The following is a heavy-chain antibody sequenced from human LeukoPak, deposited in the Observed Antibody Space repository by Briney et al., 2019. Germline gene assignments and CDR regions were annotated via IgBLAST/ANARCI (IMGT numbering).Heavy chain of an antibody. CDR3: ARESGYSSSWYDY. Sequence: GASVKVSCKASGYTFTGYYMHWVRQAPGQGLAWMGWINPNSGGTNYAQKFQGRVTMTRDTSISTAYMELSRLRSDDTAVYYCARESGYSSSWYDYWGQGTLVTVSS. J-gene: IGHJ4*02. V-gene: IGHV1-2*02. D-gene: IGHD6-13*01. CDR1: GYTFTGYY. CDR2: INPNSGGT.